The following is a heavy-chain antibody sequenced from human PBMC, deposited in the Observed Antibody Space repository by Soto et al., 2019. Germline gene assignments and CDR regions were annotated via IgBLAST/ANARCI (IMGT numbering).Heavy chain of an antibody. V-gene: IGHV4-31*03. J-gene: IGHJ6*02. CDR1: GGSISSGGSY. CDR2: IYYSGST. Sequence: SETLSLTCTVSGGSISSGGSYWSWIRQRPGKGLEWIGYIYYSGSTYYNPSLKSRVTISVDTSKNQFSLKLSSVTAADTAVYYCAGRGYSYGHINYYYYGMDVWGQGTTVTVSS. D-gene: IGHD5-18*01. CDR3: AGRGYSYGHINYYYYGMDV.